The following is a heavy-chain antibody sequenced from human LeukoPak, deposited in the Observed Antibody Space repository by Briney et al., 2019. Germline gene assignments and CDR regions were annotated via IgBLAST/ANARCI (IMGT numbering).Heavy chain of an antibody. CDR1: GASISTYY. CDR2: IYTSGST. CDR3: ARDRGLDYGGIFDY. D-gene: IGHD4-23*01. V-gene: IGHV4-4*07. Sequence: SETLSLTCSVSGASISTYYWSWIRQPAGKGLEWIGRIYTSGSTNYNPSLKSRVTISVDKSKNQFSLKLSSVTAADTAVYYCARDRGLDYGGIFDYWGQGTLVTVSS. J-gene: IGHJ4*02.